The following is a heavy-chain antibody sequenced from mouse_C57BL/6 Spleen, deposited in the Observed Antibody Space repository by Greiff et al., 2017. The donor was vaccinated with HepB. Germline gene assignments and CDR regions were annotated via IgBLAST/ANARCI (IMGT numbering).Heavy chain of an antibody. D-gene: IGHD1-1*01. CDR2: IHPNSGST. J-gene: IGHJ2*01. V-gene: IGHV1-64*01. Sequence: QVQLQQPGAELVKPGASVKLSCKASGYTFNSYWMHWVKQRPGQGLEWIGMIHPNSGSTNYNEKFKSKATMTVDKSSSTAYIQLSSLTSEDSAVYHCARLYGSSYLSYFDYWGQGTTLTVSA. CDR3: ARLYGSSYLSYFDY. CDR1: GYTFNSYW.